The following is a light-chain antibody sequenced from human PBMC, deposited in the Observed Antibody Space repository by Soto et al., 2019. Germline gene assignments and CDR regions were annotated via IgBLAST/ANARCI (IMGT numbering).Light chain of an antibody. V-gene: IGLV2-14*01. CDR2: ELT. CDR3: SSYTSRSTLI. CDR1: SSVVGGYYS. Sequence: QSVLTQPASVSGSPGLSITVSCTGTSSVVGGYYSVTLYQQHPGKAPRLLIYELTNRPSGVSNRFSGSKSGNTASLIISGLQAEDEADYYCSSYTSRSTLIFGTGTKVTVL. J-gene: IGLJ1*01.